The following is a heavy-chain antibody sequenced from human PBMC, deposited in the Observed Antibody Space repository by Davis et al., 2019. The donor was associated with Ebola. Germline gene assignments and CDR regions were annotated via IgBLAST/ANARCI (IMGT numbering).Heavy chain of an antibody. Sequence: SETLSLTCAVYGESFSGYFWSWIRQTPGKGLEWIGEINHSGSTNYNPSLKSRVTISVDTSTRQVSLRLNSVTAADTAVYYCASLHASNAFDIWGQGTMVTVSS. CDR1: GESFSGYF. V-gene: IGHV4-34*01. J-gene: IGHJ3*02. CDR2: INHSGST. CDR3: ASLHASNAFDI.